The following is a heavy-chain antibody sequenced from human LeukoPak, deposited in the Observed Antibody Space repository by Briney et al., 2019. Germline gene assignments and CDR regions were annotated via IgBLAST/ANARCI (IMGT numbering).Heavy chain of an antibody. CDR3: ARGCSTSCPVDY. CDR1: GGSISSYY. D-gene: IGHD2-2*01. CDR2: TYYSGST. V-gene: IGHV4-59*01. J-gene: IGHJ4*02. Sequence: SETLSLTCTVSGGSISSYYWSWIRQPPGKGLEWLGYTYYSGSTNYNPSLKSRVTISVDTSKNQFSLKLSSVTAADTAVYYCARGCSTSCPVDYWGQGTLVTVSS.